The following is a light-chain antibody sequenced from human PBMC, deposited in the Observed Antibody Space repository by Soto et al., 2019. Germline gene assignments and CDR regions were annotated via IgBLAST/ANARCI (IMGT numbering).Light chain of an antibody. CDR2: DAS. CDR1: QSVSSY. Sequence: EIVLTQSPATLSLSPGERATLSGRASQSVSSYLAWYQQKPGQAPRLLIYDASNRATGIPARFSGSGSGTDFTLTISSLEPEDFAVYYCQQRSRAFGQGTKVDIK. V-gene: IGKV3-11*01. CDR3: QQRSRA. J-gene: IGKJ1*01.